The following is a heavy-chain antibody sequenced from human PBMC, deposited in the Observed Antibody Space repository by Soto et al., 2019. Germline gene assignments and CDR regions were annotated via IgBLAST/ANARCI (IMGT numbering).Heavy chain of an antibody. J-gene: IGHJ3*02. CDR3: VREGRLLGAFDI. D-gene: IGHD3-10*01. CDR2: IQQDGRER. V-gene: IGHV3-7*03. CDR1: GFTSGSYW. Sequence: PGGSLRLSCEASGFTSGSYWMAWVRQAPGKGLEWVANIQQDGRERHYGDSVKGRFTISRDNAKNSPYLEMNSLRAEDTAFYYCVREGRLLGAFDIWGQGTMVTVSS.